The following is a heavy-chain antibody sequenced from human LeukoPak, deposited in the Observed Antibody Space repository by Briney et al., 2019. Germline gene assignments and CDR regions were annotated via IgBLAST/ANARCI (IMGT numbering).Heavy chain of an antibody. CDR1: GFTFSSSW. CDR3: ARSNWGRALDY. J-gene: IGHJ4*02. V-gene: IGHV3-7*01. CDR2: MNQDGSEQ. Sequence: PGGSPRLSCAASGFTFSSSWMNWVRQAPGKGLEWVANMNQDGSEQYYVDSVKGRFTISRDNAKNSLYLQVNSLRAEDTAVYYCARSNWGRALDYWGQGTLVTVSS. D-gene: IGHD7-27*01.